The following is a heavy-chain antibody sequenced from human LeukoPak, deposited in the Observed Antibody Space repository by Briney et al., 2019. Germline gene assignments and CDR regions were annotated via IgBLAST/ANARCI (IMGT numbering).Heavy chain of an antibody. V-gene: IGHV3-21*01. CDR1: GFTFSSYS. Sequence: GGSLRLSCAASGFTFSSYSMNWVRQAPGKGLEWASSISSSSSYIYHADSVKGRFTISRDNAKNSLYLQMNSLRAEDTAVYYCARVLYSNYVRVLDYWGQGTLVTVSS. CDR2: ISSSSSYI. CDR3: ARVLYSNYVRVLDY. J-gene: IGHJ4*02. D-gene: IGHD4-11*01.